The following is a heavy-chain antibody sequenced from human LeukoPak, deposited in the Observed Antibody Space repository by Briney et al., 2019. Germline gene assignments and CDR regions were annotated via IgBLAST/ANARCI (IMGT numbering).Heavy chain of an antibody. CDR1: GGSFSGYY. D-gene: IGHD3-22*01. CDR2: IYYSGST. Sequence: SETLSLTCAVYGGSFSGYYWSWIRQPPGKGLEWIGSIYYSGSTYYNPSLKSRVTISVDTSKNQFSLKLSSVTAADTAVYYCAKWGRDYYDSSGYFGDDAFDIWGQGTMVTVSS. J-gene: IGHJ3*02. V-gene: IGHV4-34*01. CDR3: AKWGRDYYDSSGYFGDDAFDI.